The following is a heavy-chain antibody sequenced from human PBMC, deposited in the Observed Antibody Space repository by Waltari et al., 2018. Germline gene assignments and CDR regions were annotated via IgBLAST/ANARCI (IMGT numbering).Heavy chain of an antibody. Sequence: EVQLVDSGGGLVQPGGSLRLSCAASGFTFSNWAMSWVRQAPGKGPEWVSGISAAGGTTYYADSVKGRFTISRDNSRDTLFLHMNSLRAEDTALYYCAKDGVAASDPLYFDVWGRGTPVTVSS. CDR1: GFTFSNWA. CDR3: AKDGVAASDPLYFDV. V-gene: IGHV3-23*04. D-gene: IGHD6-13*01. J-gene: IGHJ2*01. CDR2: ISAAGGTT.